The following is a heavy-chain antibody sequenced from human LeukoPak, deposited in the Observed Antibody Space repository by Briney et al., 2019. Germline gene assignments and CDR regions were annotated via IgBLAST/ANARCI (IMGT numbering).Heavy chain of an antibody. D-gene: IGHD2-8*01. J-gene: IGHJ5*02. CDR3: ARDSVYATNWYDP. CDR1: GGSISSSN. V-gene: IGHV4-59*01. CDR2: ITFSGGT. Sequence: PSETLSLTCTVSGGSISSSNWNWIRQAPGKGLEWLGYITFSGGTNYNPSLGSRVTISLDMSKNQFSLKLTSVTAADTAIYYCARDSVYATNWYDPWGQGTLVTVSS.